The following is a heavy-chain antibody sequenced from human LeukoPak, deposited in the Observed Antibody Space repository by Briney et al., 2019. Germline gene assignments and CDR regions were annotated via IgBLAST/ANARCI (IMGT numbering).Heavy chain of an antibody. Sequence: SETLSLTCTVSGGSISSYYWSWIRQPPGKGLEWIGYIYHSGSTYYNPSLKSRVTISVDRSKNQFSLKLSSVTAADTAVYYCAAGYEVVPAAIAYWGQGTLVTVSS. V-gene: IGHV4-59*04. J-gene: IGHJ4*02. D-gene: IGHD2-2*01. CDR2: IYHSGST. CDR3: AAGYEVVPAAIAY. CDR1: GGSISSYY.